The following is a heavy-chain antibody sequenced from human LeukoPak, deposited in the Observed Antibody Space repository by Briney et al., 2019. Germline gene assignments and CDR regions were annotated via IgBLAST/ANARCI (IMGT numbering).Heavy chain of an antibody. CDR2: ISSSSSTI. CDR1: GFTFSSYS. CDR3: ARAYYYDSSGYYALDI. D-gene: IGHD3-22*01. J-gene: IGHJ3*02. Sequence: GGSLRLSCAASGFTFSSYSMNWVRQAPGKGLEWVSYISSSSSTIYYADSVKGRFTISRDNAKNSLYLQMNSLRAEDTAVYYCARAYYYDSSGYYALDIWGQGTMVTVSS. V-gene: IGHV3-48*04.